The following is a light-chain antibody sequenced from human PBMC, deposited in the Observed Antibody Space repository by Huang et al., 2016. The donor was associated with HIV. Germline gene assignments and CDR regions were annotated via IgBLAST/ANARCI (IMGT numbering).Light chain of an antibody. CDR2: GAS. V-gene: IGKV3-15*01. CDR1: QSISSN. Sequence: EIVMTQSPATLSVSPGDRATLSCRASQSISSNLAWYQQTPGQAPRLLIYGASTRATGIPARFSGSGSGTEFTLTISGLQSQDFAVYYCQQYNNWPRTFGQGTKVEIK. J-gene: IGKJ1*01. CDR3: QQYNNWPRT.